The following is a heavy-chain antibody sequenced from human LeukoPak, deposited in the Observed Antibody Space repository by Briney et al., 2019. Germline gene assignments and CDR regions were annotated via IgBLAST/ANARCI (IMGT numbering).Heavy chain of an antibody. CDR3: ARAPIAAAGIFDY. CDR2: IFHTGST. Sequence: PSETLSLTCTVSGDSISSGNYWGWIRQPPGKGLEWIGSIFHTGSTYFNLSLKSRVTISVDTSKNQFSLKLSSVTAADTAVYYCARAPIAAAGIFDYWGQGTLVTVSS. D-gene: IGHD6-13*01. V-gene: IGHV4-38-2*02. CDR1: GDSISSGNY. J-gene: IGHJ4*02.